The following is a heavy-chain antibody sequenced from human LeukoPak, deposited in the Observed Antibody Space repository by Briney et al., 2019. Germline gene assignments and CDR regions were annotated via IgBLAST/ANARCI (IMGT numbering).Heavy chain of an antibody. V-gene: IGHV1-69*13. CDR3: ARDRGAAADSFGGNHYYYYGMDV. CDR1: GGTFSSYA. Sequence: GASVKVSCKASGGTFSSYAISWVRQAPGQGLEWMGGIIPIFGTANYAQKFQGRVTITADESTSTAYMELSSLRSEDTAVHYCARDRGAAADSFGGNHYYYYGMDVWGQGTTVTVSS. CDR2: IIPIFGTA. J-gene: IGHJ6*02. D-gene: IGHD6-13*01.